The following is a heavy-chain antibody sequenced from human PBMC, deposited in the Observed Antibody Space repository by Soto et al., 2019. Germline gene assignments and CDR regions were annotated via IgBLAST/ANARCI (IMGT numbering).Heavy chain of an antibody. CDR3: AKWIHRYSSSSGRFMDV. CDR2: ISYDGSNK. CDR1: GFTFSSYG. D-gene: IGHD6-6*01. J-gene: IGHJ6*03. V-gene: IGHV3-30*18. Sequence: PGGPLRLSCAASGFTFSSYGMHWVRQAPGKGLEWVAVISYDGSNKYYADSVKGRFTISRDNSKNTLYLQMNSLRAEDTAVYYCAKWIHRYSSSSGRFMDVWGKGTTVTVSS.